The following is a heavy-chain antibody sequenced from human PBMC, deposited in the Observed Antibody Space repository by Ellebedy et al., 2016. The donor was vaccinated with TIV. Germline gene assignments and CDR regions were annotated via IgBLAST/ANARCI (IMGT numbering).Heavy chain of an antibody. Sequence: SVKVSCKASGGTLRRYGISWVRQAPGLGLEWMGRIIPIVGITIYAQKFQDRVTITEDNFTNTVYMEMSSLRSEDTAVYYCARGPPKWEVPLDLDCWGQGTLVIVSS. J-gene: IGHJ4*02. V-gene: IGHV1-69*04. CDR1: GGTLRRYG. D-gene: IGHD1-26*01. CDR2: IIPIVGIT. CDR3: ARGPPKWEVPLDLDC.